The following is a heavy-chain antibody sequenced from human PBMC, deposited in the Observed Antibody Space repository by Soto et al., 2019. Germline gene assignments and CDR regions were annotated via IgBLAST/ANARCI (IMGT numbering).Heavy chain of an antibody. CDR1: GGTFSSYA. V-gene: IGHV1-69*01. CDR3: ARRQVAKTTGPFDY. CDR2: IIPIFGTA. J-gene: IGHJ4*02. D-gene: IGHD5-12*01. Sequence: QVQLAQSGAEVKKAGSSGKVSCKASGGTFSSYAISWVRQAPGQGLEWMGGIIPIFGTANYAQKFQGRVTITADESTSTAYMELSSLRSEDTAVYYCARRQVAKTTGPFDYCRQGTLVTVSS.